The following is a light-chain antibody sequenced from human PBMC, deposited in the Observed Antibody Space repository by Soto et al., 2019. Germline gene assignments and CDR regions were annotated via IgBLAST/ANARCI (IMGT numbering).Light chain of an antibody. CDR1: SSDVGGYNY. CDR3: SSYTSSSTHYV. Sequence: QAVVTQPASVSGSPGQSITISCTGTSSDVGGYNYVSWYQQHPGKAPKLMIYDVSNRPSGVSNRFSGSKSGNTACLTISGLQAEDEADYYCSSYTSSSTHYVFGTGTKLTVL. J-gene: IGLJ1*01. V-gene: IGLV2-14*01. CDR2: DVS.